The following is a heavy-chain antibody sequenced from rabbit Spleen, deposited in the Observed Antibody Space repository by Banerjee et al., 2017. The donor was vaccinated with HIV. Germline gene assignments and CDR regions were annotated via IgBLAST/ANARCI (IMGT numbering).Heavy chain of an antibody. CDR1: GFDFSNYG. Sequence: QEQLVESGGGLVQPTGSLTLTCKASGFDFSNYGVSWVRQTPGKGLEWIGYIDPIFGRTYYASWVDGRFTISKTSSTTVTLQMTSLTAADTATYFCARGVYDDYDTYYFDLWGPGTLVTVS. CDR3: ARGVYDDYDTYYFDL. D-gene: IGHD2-1*01. CDR2: IDPIFGRT. V-gene: IGHV1S39*01. J-gene: IGHJ4*01.